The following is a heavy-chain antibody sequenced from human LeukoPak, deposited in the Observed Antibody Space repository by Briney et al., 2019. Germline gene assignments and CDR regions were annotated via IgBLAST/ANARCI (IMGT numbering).Heavy chain of an antibody. CDR2: INPNSGGT. J-gene: IGHJ4*02. D-gene: IGHD6-13*01. CDR3: ARDHRAYSSTWIFDY. Sequence: GASVKVSCKASGYTFTGFYIHWVRQAPGQGLEWMGWINPNSGGTNYAQNFQGRVTLTRDTFITTAYMELSRLRYDDTAVYFCARDHRAYSSTWIFDYWGQGNLVTVSS. CDR1: GYTFTGFY. V-gene: IGHV1-2*02.